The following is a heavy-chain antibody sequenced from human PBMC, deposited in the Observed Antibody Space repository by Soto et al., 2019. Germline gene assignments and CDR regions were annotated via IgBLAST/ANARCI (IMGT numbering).Heavy chain of an antibody. D-gene: IGHD4-17*01. CDR1: GGSISSGDYY. CDR2: IYYSGST. CDR3: ARETPHEYGDQNFDY. Sequence: PSETLSLTCTVSGGSISSGDYYWSWIRQPPGKGLEWIGYIYYSGSTYYNPSLKSRVTISVDTSKNQFSLKLSSVTAADTAVYYCARETPHEYGDQNFDYWGQGTLVTVSS. J-gene: IGHJ4*02. V-gene: IGHV4-30-4*01.